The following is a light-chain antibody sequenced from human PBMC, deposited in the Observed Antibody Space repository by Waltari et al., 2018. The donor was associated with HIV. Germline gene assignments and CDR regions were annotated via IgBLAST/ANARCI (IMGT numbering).Light chain of an antibody. CDR1: RSNIGDNS. V-gene: IGLV1-51*02. Sequence: QSVLTQPPSVSAAPGQTVTISCSGTRSNIGDNSVSWYQDLPGAAPKLLIFENNNRPSGIPARFSGSLSGTSATLVITGLQTGDEADYYCVTWDNSLSAMVFGGGTKLTVL. CDR3: VTWDNSLSAMV. CDR2: ENN. J-gene: IGLJ2*01.